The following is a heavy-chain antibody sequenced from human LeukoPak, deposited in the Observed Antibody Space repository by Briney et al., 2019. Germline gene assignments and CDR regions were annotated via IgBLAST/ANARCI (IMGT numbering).Heavy chain of an antibody. Sequence: SETLSLTCAVSGYSISSGYYWGWIRQPPGKGLEWIGSIYHSGSTYYNPSLKSRVTISVDTSKNQFSLKLSSVTAADTAVYYCATSFLGYCSGGSCYPPGWFDPWGQGTLVTVSS. CDR2: IYHSGST. CDR3: ATSFLGYCSGGSCYPPGWFDP. J-gene: IGHJ5*02. V-gene: IGHV4-38-2*01. D-gene: IGHD2-15*01. CDR1: GYSISSGYY.